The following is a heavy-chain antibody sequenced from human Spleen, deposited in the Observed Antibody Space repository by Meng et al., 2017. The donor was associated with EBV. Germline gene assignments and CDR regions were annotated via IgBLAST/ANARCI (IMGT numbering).Heavy chain of an antibody. CDR3: ARGPDIGGWSHTPLY. D-gene: IGHD2-15*01. CDR1: GSTFTDNY. V-gene: IGHV1-2*06. Sequence: QVELVQSGAEVKTPVASVNVSCKASGSTFTDNYIHWVRQAPGQGLEWMGRINPNGGATSYAQKFQGRYTLARDTSISTAYMELRSLRSDDTAVYYCARGPDIGGWSHTPLYWGQGTLVTVSS. CDR2: INPNGGAT. J-gene: IGHJ4*02.